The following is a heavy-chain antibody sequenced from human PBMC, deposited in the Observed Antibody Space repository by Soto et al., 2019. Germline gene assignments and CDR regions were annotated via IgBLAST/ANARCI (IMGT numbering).Heavy chain of an antibody. CDR3: AKDQGEVYYDFWSGYISNFDY. Sequence: GGSLRLSCAASGFTFSSYAMSWVRQAPGKGLEWVSAISGSGGSTYYADSVKGRFTISRDNSKNTLYLQMNSLRAEDTAVYYCAKDQGEVYYDFWSGYISNFDYWGQGT. CDR1: GFTFSSYA. CDR2: ISGSGGST. J-gene: IGHJ4*02. V-gene: IGHV3-23*01. D-gene: IGHD3-3*01.